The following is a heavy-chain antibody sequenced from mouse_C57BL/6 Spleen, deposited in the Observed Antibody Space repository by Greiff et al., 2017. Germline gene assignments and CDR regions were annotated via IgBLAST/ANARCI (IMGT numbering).Heavy chain of an antibody. CDR2: INPGSGGT. CDR1: GYAFTNYL. D-gene: IGHD2-4*01. Sequence: QVQLQQSGAELVRPGTSVKVSCKASGYAFTNYLIEWVKQRPGQGLEWIGVINPGSGGTNYNEKFKGKATLTADKSSSTAYMQLSSLTSKDSAVYFCARDDYGGFAYWGQGTLVTVSA. J-gene: IGHJ3*01. CDR3: ARDDYGGFAY. V-gene: IGHV1-54*01.